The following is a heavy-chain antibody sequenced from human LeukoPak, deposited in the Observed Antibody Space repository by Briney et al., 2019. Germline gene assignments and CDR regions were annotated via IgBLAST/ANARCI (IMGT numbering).Heavy chain of an antibody. CDR3: ARSWAGFDY. CDR2: IYTSGST. V-gene: IGHV4-61*02. Sequence: SQTLSLTCTVSGGSISSNSYYWSWIRQPAGKGLEWIGRIYTSGSTNYNPSLKSRVSISVDTSKSQFSLNLSSVTAADAAVYYCARSWAGFDYWGQETLVTVSS. D-gene: IGHD6-13*01. CDR1: GGSISSNSYY. J-gene: IGHJ4*02.